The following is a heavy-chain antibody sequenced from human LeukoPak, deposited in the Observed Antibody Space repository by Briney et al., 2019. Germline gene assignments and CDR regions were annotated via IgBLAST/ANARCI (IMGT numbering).Heavy chain of an antibody. D-gene: IGHD3-22*01. J-gene: IGHJ4*02. CDR2: ISGSGGST. Sequence: GGSLRLSCAASGFTFSSYAMSWVRQAPGKGLEWVSAISGSGGSTYYADSVKGRFTISRDNSKNTLYLQMNSLRAEDTAVYYCAKVSGGITMIVVVKTYYFGYWGQGTLVTVSS. CDR1: GFTFSSYA. V-gene: IGHV3-23*01. CDR3: AKVSGGITMIVVVKTYYFGY.